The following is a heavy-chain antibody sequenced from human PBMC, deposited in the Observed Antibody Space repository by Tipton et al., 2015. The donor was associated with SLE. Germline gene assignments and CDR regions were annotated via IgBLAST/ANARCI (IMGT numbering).Heavy chain of an antibody. J-gene: IGHJ4*02. CDR3: ARGIDVLRYVGRLPHFPY. CDR2: IFAGGTT. Sequence: SLRLSCAASGFSVSDNYMSWVRQAPGKGLEWVSFIFAGGTTYYADSVRGRFTISRDNSKNTLYLQMNSLRAEDTAVYYCARGIDVLRYVGRLPHFPYWGQGPLATVSS. D-gene: IGHD3-9*01. CDR1: GFSVSDNY. V-gene: IGHV3-66*02.